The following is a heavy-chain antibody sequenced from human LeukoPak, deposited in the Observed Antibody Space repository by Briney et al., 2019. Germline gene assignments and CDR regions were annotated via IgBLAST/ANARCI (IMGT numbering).Heavy chain of an antibody. CDR2: FDPEDGET. J-gene: IGHJ4*02. D-gene: IGHD3-22*01. CDR1: GYTLTELS. CDR3: ATGYYYDSSGYSPFDY. V-gene: IGHV1-24*01. Sequence: GASVKVSCKVSGYTLTELSMHWVRQAPGKGLEWMGGFDPEDGETIYAQKFQGRVTMTEDTSTDTAYMELSSLRSEDTAVYYCATGYYYDSSGYSPFDYWGQGTLVTVSS.